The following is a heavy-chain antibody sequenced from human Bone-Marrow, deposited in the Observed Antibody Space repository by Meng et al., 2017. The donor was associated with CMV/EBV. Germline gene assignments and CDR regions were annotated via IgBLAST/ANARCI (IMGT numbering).Heavy chain of an antibody. J-gene: IGHJ4*02. CDR2: ISSSGSTI. V-gene: IGHV3-48*03. CDR1: GFTFSSYE. D-gene: IGHD6-25*01. Sequence: GGSLRLSCAASGFTFSSYEMNWVRQAPGKGLEWVSYISSSGSTIYYADSVKGRFTISRDNAKNTLFLQMNSLRAEDTAVYYCARSSPIGTAVDYWGQGTLVTVSS. CDR3: ARSSPIGTAVDY.